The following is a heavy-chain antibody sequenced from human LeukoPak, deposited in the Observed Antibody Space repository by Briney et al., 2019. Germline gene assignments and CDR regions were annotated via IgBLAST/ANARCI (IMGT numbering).Heavy chain of an antibody. CDR2: ISGSGGST. Sequence: GGSLRLSCAASGFTFNNYAMSWVRQAPGKGLEWVSGISGSGGSTYYADSVKGRFTISRDNSKNTLYLQMTSLRAEDTAVYYCAKYPYYDFWSGYSKWFDPWGQGTLVTVSS. CDR3: AKYPYYDFWSGYSKWFDP. CDR1: GFTFNNYA. J-gene: IGHJ5*02. D-gene: IGHD3-3*01. V-gene: IGHV3-23*01.